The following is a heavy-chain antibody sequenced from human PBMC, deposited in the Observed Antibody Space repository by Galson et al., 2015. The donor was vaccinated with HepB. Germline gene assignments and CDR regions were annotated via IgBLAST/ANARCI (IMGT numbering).Heavy chain of an antibody. Sequence: SLRLSCAASGFTFSSYAMHWVRQAPGKGLEYVAAISSNGGSTYYADSVKGRFTISRDNSKNTLYLQMSSLRAEDTAVYYCVKTRYCSGGSCYSVFDYWGQGTLSPSPQ. J-gene: IGHJ4*02. CDR1: GFTFSSYA. V-gene: IGHV3-64D*06. CDR2: ISSNGGST. D-gene: IGHD2-15*01. CDR3: VKTRYCSGGSCYSVFDY.